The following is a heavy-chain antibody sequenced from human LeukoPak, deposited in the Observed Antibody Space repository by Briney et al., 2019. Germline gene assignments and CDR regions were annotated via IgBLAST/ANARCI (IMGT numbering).Heavy chain of an antibody. V-gene: IGHV3-30-3*01. CDR1: GFIFSSYA. Sequence: GGSLRLSCAASGFIFSSYAMHWVRQAPGKGLEWVAVISYDGSNKYYADSVKGRFTISRDNSKNTLYLQMNSLRAEDTAVYYCAREAVSGSYCFDYWGQGTLVTVSS. J-gene: IGHJ4*02. CDR2: ISYDGSNK. CDR3: AREAVSGSYCFDY. D-gene: IGHD1-26*01.